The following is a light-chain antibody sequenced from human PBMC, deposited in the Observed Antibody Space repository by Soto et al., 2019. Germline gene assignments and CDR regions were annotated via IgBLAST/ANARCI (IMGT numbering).Light chain of an antibody. CDR3: QQYNNWPYT. J-gene: IGKJ2*01. V-gene: IGKV3-15*01. CDR1: QSVNSN. CDR2: GAS. Sequence: EIVMTQSPGTLSVSPGERATLSCRASQSVNSNLAWYQHKPGQAPRLLISGASTRATGIPARFSGSGSGTEFTLTISSLQSEDFAVSYCQQYNNWPYTFGQGTKLEIK.